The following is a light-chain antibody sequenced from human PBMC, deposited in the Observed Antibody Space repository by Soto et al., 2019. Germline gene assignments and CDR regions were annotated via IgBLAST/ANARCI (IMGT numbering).Light chain of an antibody. Sequence: DIQMTQSPSTLSASVGDIVTITCRASQSISSWLAWYQQKPGKAPKLLIYKASSLESGVPSRFRGSGSGTEFTLPISSLQPDDFATYYCQQYNSYPYTFGQGTKLEIK. J-gene: IGKJ2*01. CDR3: QQYNSYPYT. CDR2: KAS. CDR1: QSISSW. V-gene: IGKV1-5*03.